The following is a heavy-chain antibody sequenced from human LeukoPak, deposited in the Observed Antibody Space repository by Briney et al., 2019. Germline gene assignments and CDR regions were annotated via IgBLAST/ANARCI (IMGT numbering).Heavy chain of an antibody. V-gene: IGHV3-23*01. CDR1: GFTFSSYA. Sequence: GGSLRLSCAASGFTFSSYAMSWVRQAPGKGLEWVSAISGSGGSTYYADSAKGRFTISRDNSKNTLYLQMNSLRAEDTAVYYCAKSPHYYDSSGLEGYWGQGTLVTVSS. CDR3: AKSPHYYDSSGLEGY. J-gene: IGHJ4*02. CDR2: ISGSGGST. D-gene: IGHD3-22*01.